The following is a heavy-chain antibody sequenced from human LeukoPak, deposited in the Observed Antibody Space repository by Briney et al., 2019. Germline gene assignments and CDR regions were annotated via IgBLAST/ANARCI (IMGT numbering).Heavy chain of an antibody. Sequence: GGSLRLSCAASGFTFSSYNMNWVCQAPGKGLEWVSSITTSSSVFYADSVKGRFTISRDNAQNSLYLQMNSLRADDTAVYYCARRFDSWGRGTLVTVSS. J-gene: IGHJ4*02. CDR3: ARRFDS. CDR1: GFTFSSYN. CDR2: ITTSSSV. V-gene: IGHV3-48*01.